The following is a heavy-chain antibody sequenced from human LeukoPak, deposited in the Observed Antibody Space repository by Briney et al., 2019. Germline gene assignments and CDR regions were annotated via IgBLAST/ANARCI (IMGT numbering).Heavy chain of an antibody. V-gene: IGHV1-2*02. CDR2: INPNSGGT. D-gene: IGHD1-26*01. CDR1: GYTFTGYY. CDR3: ARWGASRRSGSFDY. J-gene: IGHJ4*02. Sequence: GASVKVSCKASGYTFTGYYMHWVRQAPGQGLEWMGWINPNSGGTNYAQKVQGRVTMTRDTSISTAYMELSRLRSDDTAVYYCARWGASRRSGSFDYWGQGTLVTVSS.